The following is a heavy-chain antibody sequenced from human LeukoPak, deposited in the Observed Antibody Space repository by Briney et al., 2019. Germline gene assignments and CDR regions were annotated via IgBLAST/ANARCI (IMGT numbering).Heavy chain of an antibody. CDR2: IYSGGST. J-gene: IGHJ3*02. CDR1: GFTVSSNY. D-gene: IGHD2-8*01. CDR3: ARDAGFTNRSPDDAFDI. Sequence: GGSLRLSCAASGFTVSSNYISWVRQAPGKGLEWVSVIYSGGSTYYADSVKGRFTISRDNSKNTLYLQMNSLRAEDTAVYYCARDAGFTNRSPDDAFDIWGQGTMVTVSS. V-gene: IGHV3-53*01.